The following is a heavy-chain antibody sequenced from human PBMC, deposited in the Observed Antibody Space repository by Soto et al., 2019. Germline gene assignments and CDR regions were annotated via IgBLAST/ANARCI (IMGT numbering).Heavy chain of an antibody. CDR2: IYYSGST. J-gene: IGHJ6*02. CDR1: GGSISSGDYY. Sequence: PSETLSLTCTVSGGSISSGDYYWSWIRQPPGKGLEWIGYIYYSGSTYYNPSLKSRVTISVDTSKNQFSLKLSSVTAADTAVYYCARDQREYYYDSSGDYYYYGMDVWCQGTTVTVSS. CDR3: ARDQREYYYDSSGDYYYYGMDV. V-gene: IGHV4-30-4*01. D-gene: IGHD3-22*01.